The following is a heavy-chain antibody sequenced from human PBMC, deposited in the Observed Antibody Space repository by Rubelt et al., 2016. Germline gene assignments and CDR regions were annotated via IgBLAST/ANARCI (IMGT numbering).Heavy chain of an antibody. CDR3: AVELLWFGELSWFDP. CDR1: GYSISSGYY. Sequence: QVQLQESGPGLVKPSETLSLTCTVSGYSISSGYYWGWIRQPPGKGLEWIGSIYHSGSTYYNPSLKSLCTISVDTSKNQVSLKLSSVTAADTAVYYCAVELLWFGELSWFDPWGQGTLVTVSS. V-gene: IGHV4-38-2*02. CDR2: IYHSGST. J-gene: IGHJ5*02. D-gene: IGHD3-10*01.